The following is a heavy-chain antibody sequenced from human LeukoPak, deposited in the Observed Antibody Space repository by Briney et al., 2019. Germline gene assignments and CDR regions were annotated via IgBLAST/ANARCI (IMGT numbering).Heavy chain of an antibody. D-gene: IGHD3-10*01. V-gene: IGHV4-61*01. CDR3: ARSYGSGNYFDY. CDR2: IYYSGST. CDR1: GGSVSSGSYY. J-gene: IGHJ4*02. Sequence: SETLSLTCTVSGGSVSSGSYYWSWIRQPPGKRLEWIGYIYYSGSTTYNLSLKSRVTISVDTSKNQFCLKLSSVTAADTAVYYCARSYGSGNYFDYWGQGTLVTVSS.